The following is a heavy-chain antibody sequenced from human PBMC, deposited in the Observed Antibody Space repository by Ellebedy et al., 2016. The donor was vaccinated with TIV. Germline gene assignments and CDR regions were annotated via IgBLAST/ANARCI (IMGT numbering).Heavy chain of an antibody. CDR1: GFTFSHYG. D-gene: IGHD1-1*01. CDR2: IAHDGSVI. J-gene: IGHJ4*02. CDR3: AKERDPLASTSFDS. Sequence: PGGSLRLSCATSGFTFSHYGMQWVRQAPGEGLEWVAVIAHDGSVIHYADSVKGRFTISRDNSKNKLSLQMYSLRTEETAVYYCAKERDPLASTSFDSWGQGNLVTVSS. V-gene: IGHV3-30*18.